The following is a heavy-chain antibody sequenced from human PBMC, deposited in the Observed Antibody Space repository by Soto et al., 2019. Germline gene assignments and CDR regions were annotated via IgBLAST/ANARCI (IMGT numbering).Heavy chain of an antibody. CDR1: GGSISSYY. Sequence: PSATLSLTCTVSGGSISSYYWSWIRQPPGMGLDCIVYIYYSVSTNYNPSLKSRVTISVDTSKNQFSLKLSSVTAADTAVYYCAREIVVVPTYAFDIWGQGTMVTVSS. CDR2: IYYSVST. CDR3: AREIVVVPTYAFDI. J-gene: IGHJ3*02. V-gene: IGHV4-59*01. D-gene: IGHD2-2*01.